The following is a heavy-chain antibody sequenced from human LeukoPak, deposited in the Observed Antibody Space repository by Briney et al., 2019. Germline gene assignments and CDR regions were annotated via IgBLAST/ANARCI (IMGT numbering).Heavy chain of an antibody. V-gene: IGHV3-23*01. CDR2: ISGSGGST. D-gene: IGHD5-24*01. J-gene: IGHJ4*02. CDR3: ARFPRQDTSRDGYNVLVFDY. Sequence: PGGSLRLSCAASGFTFSSYAMSWVRQAPGKGLEWVSAISGSGGSTYYADSVKGRFTISRDNSKNTLYLQMNSLRAEDTAVYYCARFPRQDTSRDGYNVLVFDYWGQGTLVTVSS. CDR1: GFTFSSYA.